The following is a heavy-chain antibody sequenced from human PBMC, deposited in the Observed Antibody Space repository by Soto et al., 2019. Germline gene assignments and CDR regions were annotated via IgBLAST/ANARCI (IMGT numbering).Heavy chain of an antibody. CDR2: LYTSVST. V-gene: IGHV4-4*07. J-gene: IGHJ3*02. CDR3: ARDQGGGYSDTFDI. D-gene: IGHD2-21*02. Sequence: SETLSLTCTVSGGSISSYYWSWIRQPAGKGLEWIGRLYTSVSTNYNPSLKSRVSMSVDTSKNQFSLKLSSVTAADTAVYFCARDQGGGYSDTFDIWGQGTMVTISS. CDR1: GGSISSYY.